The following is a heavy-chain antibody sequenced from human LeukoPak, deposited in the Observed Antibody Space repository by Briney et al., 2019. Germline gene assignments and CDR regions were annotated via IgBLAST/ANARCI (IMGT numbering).Heavy chain of an antibody. CDR3: TRHLGEGYYFDY. Sequence: SETLSLTCTVSGDSTSSYYWSWIRQPPGKGLEWIGFIYYSGSANHNPPLRSRASISVDKSKKQFSLKLSSVTAEDTAGYYCTRHLGEGYYFDYWGEGTLVTVSS. CDR1: GDSTSSYY. D-gene: IGHD3-16*01. CDR2: IYYSGSA. J-gene: IGHJ4*02. V-gene: IGHV4-59*08.